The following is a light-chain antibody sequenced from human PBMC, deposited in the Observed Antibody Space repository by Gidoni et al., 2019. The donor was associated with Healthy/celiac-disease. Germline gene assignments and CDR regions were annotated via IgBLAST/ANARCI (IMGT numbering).Light chain of an antibody. J-gene: IGKJ2*01. V-gene: IGKV3-20*01. CDR1: QSVSSSY. CDR3: QQYGSSPQVT. CDR2: GAS. Sequence: EMVLTQYPSTLSLSPGERATLSCRASQSVSSSYLAWYQQKPGQAPRLLIYGASSRATGIPDRFSGSGSGTYFPPTISRLAPEDFAVYYWQQYGSSPQVTFGQGTKLEIK.